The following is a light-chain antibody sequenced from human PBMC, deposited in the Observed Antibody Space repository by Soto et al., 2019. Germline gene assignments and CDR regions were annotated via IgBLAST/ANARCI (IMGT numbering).Light chain of an antibody. Sequence: EIVLTQSPVTLSLSPGERATLSCRTSQNVNTNLAWYQQKPGQAPRLLISETSTRATGIPDRFSGSGPGTDFTLTISSLQSEDFAVYYCQHYNYWPPKTFGQGTKVDIK. J-gene: IGKJ1*01. CDR1: QNVNTN. V-gene: IGKV3D-15*01. CDR3: QHYNYWPPKT. CDR2: ETS.